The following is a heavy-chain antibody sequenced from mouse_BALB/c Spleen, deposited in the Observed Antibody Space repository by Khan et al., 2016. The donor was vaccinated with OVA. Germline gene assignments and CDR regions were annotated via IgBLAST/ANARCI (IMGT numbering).Heavy chain of an antibody. CDR2: ISYSGST. Sequence: EVQLQESGPGLVKPSQSLSLTCTVTGYSITSDYAWNWIRQSPGNKLEWMGYISYSGSTSYNPSLKSRTSITRDTSKNQFFLQLNSVTTRDTATYYCARLGPGFAYWGQGTLVTVSA. D-gene: IGHD4-1*01. CDR3: ARLGPGFAY. CDR1: GYSITSDYA. V-gene: IGHV3-2*02. J-gene: IGHJ3*01.